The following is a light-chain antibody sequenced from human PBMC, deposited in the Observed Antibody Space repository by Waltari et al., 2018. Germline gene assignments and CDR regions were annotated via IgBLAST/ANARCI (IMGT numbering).Light chain of an antibody. Sequence: QSVLTQPPSVSAAPGQKVTTSCSGSTSNIGNNYVSWHQQLPGTAPKVLIYDNKKRTSGIPDRVSGSKSGTSATLGITGLQTGDEADYYCGTWDSSLSAVVFGGGTKLTVV. CDR3: GTWDSSLSAVV. CDR2: DNK. V-gene: IGLV1-51*01. J-gene: IGLJ2*01. CDR1: TSNIGNNY.